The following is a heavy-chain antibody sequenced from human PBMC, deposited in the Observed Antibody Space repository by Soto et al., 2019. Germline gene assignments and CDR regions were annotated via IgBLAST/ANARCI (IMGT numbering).Heavy chain of an antibody. J-gene: IGHJ3*02. D-gene: IGHD2-15*01. CDR2: IYYRGTT. V-gene: IGHV4-39*01. CDR1: GGSISNSSYY. CDR3: ARTLKGSWVFDGFDI. Sequence: PSETLSLTCTVSGGSISNSSYYWDWIRQPPGKGLEWIGTIYYRGTTYYNPSLESRVTMSVDTSKNQFSLKLSSVTAPDTAVHYCARTLKGSWVFDGFDIWGQGTMVTGSS.